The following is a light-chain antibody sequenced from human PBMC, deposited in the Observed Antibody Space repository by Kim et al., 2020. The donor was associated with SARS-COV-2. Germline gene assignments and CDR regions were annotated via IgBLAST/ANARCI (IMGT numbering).Light chain of an antibody. Sequence: AAVGNRVTITCRARQSISSYLNWYQQKPGKAPKLLIYAASSLQSGVPSRFSGSGSGTDFTLTISSLQPEDFATYYCQQSYSTLWTFGQGTKVDIK. V-gene: IGKV1-39*01. J-gene: IGKJ1*01. CDR3: QQSYSTLWT. CDR2: AAS. CDR1: QSISSY.